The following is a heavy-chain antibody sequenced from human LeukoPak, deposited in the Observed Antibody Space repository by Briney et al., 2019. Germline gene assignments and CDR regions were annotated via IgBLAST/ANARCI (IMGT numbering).Heavy chain of an antibody. J-gene: IGHJ3*02. CDR1: GGSISSYY. CDR2: VYYSGST. V-gene: IGHV4-59*01. Sequence: SETLSLTCTVSGGSISSYYWSWIRQPPGKGLEWIGYVYYSGSTNYNPSLKSRVTISVDTSKDQFSLKLSSVTAADTAVYFCARDPQGGTTSDAFDIWGQGTMVTVSS. D-gene: IGHD1-1*01. CDR3: ARDPQGGTTSDAFDI.